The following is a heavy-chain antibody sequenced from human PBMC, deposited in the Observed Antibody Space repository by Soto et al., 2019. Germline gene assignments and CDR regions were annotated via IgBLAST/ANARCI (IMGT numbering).Heavy chain of an antibody. CDR1: GGTFSSYA. CDR3: ARDRGMATPFGYFDY. D-gene: IGHD5-12*01. J-gene: IGHJ4*02. V-gene: IGHV1-69*13. CDR2: IIPIFGTA. Sequence: ASVKVSCKASGGTFSSYAISWVRQAPGQGLEWMGGIIPIFGTANYAQKFQGRVTITADESTSTAYMELSSLRSEDRAVYYCARDRGMATPFGYFDYWGQGTLVTVSS.